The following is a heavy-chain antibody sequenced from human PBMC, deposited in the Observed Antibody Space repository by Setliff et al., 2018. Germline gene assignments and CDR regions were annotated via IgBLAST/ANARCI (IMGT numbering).Heavy chain of an antibody. CDR2: INPNRGGA. D-gene: IGHD3-10*01. J-gene: IGHJ3*02. CDR3: ASDLNRWFGEFAFDI. Sequence: ASVKVSCKASGYTFAGYYMHGVRQAPVQGLEWMGWINPNRGGANYEQTFQGRVTMTRETSISTGYMELCRLRSDDTAVYYFASDLNRWFGEFAFDIWGQGTMVTVSS. V-gene: IGHV1-2*02. CDR1: GYTFAGYY.